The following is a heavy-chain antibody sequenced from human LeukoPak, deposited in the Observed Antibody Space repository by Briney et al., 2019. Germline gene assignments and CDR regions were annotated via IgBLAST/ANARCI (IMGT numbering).Heavy chain of an antibody. J-gene: IGHJ5*02. V-gene: IGHV3-23*01. CDR2: ISGSGGST. D-gene: IGHD3-22*01. CDR1: GFTFSSYA. CDR3: AKDPGDSSGYYYR. Sequence: GGSLRLSCAASGFTFSSYAVSWVRQAPGKGLEWVSAISGSGGSTYYADSVKGRFTISRDNSKNTLYLQMNSLRAEDTAVYYCAKDPGDSSGYYYRWGQGTLVTVSS.